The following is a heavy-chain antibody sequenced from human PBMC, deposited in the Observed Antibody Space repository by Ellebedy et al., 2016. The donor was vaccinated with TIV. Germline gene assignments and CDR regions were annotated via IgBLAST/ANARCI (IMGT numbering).Heavy chain of an antibody. Sequence: PGGSLRLSCVGSGFRFNDYYMSWIRQAPGKGLEWVSYISSSGRTIYYTDSVRGRLTVSRDNAKSSLYLQMDSLRANEPAVYYCARGGLQGSSGFYYTLDIWGQGTAVTVSS. CDR1: GFRFNDYY. D-gene: IGHD3-10*01. V-gene: IGHV3-11*01. CDR2: ISSSGRTI. J-gene: IGHJ6*02. CDR3: ARGGLQGSSGFYYTLDI.